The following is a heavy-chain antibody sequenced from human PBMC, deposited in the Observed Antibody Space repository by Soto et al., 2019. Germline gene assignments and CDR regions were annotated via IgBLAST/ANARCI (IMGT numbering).Heavy chain of an antibody. D-gene: IGHD1-26*01. CDR2: IVVDSNTA. Sequence: QVVLLQSGAEVKEPGSSVRVSCQVSGSTFNNFAFSWVRQAPGHGPEWMGGIVVDSNTAEYSQRFQDRVTITADTSTYTLYSELGSLTFEDTAVYYCARAIKRWEVNYYFDFWGQGTLVTVSS. CDR1: GSTFNNFA. V-gene: IGHV1-69*06. J-gene: IGHJ4*02. CDR3: ARAIKRWEVNYYFDF.